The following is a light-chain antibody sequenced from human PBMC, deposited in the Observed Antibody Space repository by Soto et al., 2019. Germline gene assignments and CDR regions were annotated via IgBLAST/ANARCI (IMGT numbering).Light chain of an antibody. Sequence: QSALTQPASVSGSPGQSITISCTGTSSDVGGYNYVSWYQQHPGKAPKLMIYDVSNRPSGVSNRFSGSKSGNTASLTIFGLQAEDEADYYCSSYTSSSTLGYVFGTGTKLTVL. CDR2: DVS. CDR3: SSYTSSSTLGYV. CDR1: SSDVGGYNY. J-gene: IGLJ1*01. V-gene: IGLV2-14*01.